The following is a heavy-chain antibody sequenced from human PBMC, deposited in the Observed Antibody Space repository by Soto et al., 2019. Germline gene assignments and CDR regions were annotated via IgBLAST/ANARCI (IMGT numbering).Heavy chain of an antibody. V-gene: IGHV3-23*01. D-gene: IGHD3-22*01. J-gene: IGHJ4*02. CDR3: AGSLYDSSGYYNY. CDR2: ISAIGETT. CDR1: GFTLRDYG. Sequence: GGSLRLSCAASGFTLRDYGMSWVRQAPGKGLEWVSAISAIGETTYYADSVRGRFTISREISKNTLYLQMNSLRGEDTAVYYCAGSLYDSSGYYNYWGQGTLVTVSS.